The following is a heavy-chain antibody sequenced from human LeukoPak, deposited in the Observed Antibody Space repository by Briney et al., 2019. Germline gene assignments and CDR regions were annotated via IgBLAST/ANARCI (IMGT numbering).Heavy chain of an antibody. D-gene: IGHD2-2*01. V-gene: IGHV3-30*02. J-gene: IGHJ4*02. Sequence: TGGSLRLSCAASGFTSSSYGMHWVRQAPGKGLEWVAFIRYDGSNKYYADSVKGRFTISRDNSKNTLYLQMNSLRAEDTAVYYCAKDPPQLLLEGVYYFDYWGQGTLVTVSS. CDR3: AKDPPQLLLEGVYYFDY. CDR2: IRYDGSNK. CDR1: GFTSSSYG.